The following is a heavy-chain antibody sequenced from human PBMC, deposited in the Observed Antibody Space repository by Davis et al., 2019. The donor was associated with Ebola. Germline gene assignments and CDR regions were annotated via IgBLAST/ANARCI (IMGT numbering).Heavy chain of an antibody. V-gene: IGHV1-3*04. J-gene: IGHJ4*02. CDR1: GYTFTTYA. D-gene: IGHD5-24*01. CDR3: ASAQFPKTRDH. CDR2: INTGNSYT. Sequence: AASVKVSCKASGYTFTTYAIHWVRQAPGQRLEWMGWINTGNSYTKYSQKFQGRVTITRDTSASTAYMELTSVRSDDTAVYYCASAQFPKTRDHWGQGTLVTVSS.